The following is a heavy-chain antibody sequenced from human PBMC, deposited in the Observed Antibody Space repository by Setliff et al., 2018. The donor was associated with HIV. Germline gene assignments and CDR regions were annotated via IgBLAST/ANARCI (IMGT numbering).Heavy chain of an antibody. J-gene: IGHJ6*02. Sequence: QAGGSLRLSCTASGFTFINYEMNWVRQAPGRGLEWVSSISIGSGGAIDYADSVQGRFTISRDNSKNSLYLQMNSLRVEDTAVYYCARDYLYYNLYNGSPVYGMDVWGQGTTVTVSS. V-gene: IGHV3-48*03. CDR1: GFTFINYE. D-gene: IGHD3-3*01. CDR2: ISIGSGGAI. CDR3: ARDYLYYNLYNGSPVYGMDV.